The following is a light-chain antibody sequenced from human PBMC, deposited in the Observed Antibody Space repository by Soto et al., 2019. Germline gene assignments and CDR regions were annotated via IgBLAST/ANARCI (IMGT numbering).Light chain of an antibody. V-gene: IGKV3-11*01. CDR1: QSINRY. J-gene: IGKJ5*01. CDR3: QQRSSWIT. Sequence: EIVLTQSPATLSLSPGDRATLSCRASQSINRYLAWYQQKPGQPPRLLIFGASTRATGIPARFSGSGSATDFTLTIGSLEPEDFAVYYCQQRSSWITFGQGTRLEIK. CDR2: GAS.